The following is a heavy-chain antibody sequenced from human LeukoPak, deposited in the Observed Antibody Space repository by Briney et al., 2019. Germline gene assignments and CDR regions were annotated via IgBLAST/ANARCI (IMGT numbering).Heavy chain of an antibody. D-gene: IGHD3-10*01. Sequence: VASVKVSCKASGYTFTSYDINWVRQATGQGLEWMGWISAYNGNTNYAQKLQGRVTMTTDTSTSTAYMELRSLRSDDTAVYYCVRGGITMVRGVTRAHDYWGQGTLVTVSS. J-gene: IGHJ4*02. CDR1: GYTFTSYD. CDR3: VRGGITMVRGVTRAHDY. CDR2: ISAYNGNT. V-gene: IGHV1-18*01.